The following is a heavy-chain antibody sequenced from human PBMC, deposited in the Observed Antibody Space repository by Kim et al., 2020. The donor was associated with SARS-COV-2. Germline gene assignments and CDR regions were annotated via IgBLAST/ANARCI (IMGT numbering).Heavy chain of an antibody. CDR3: TRENYFGSGSGYYFDY. D-gene: IGHD3-10*01. CDR2: ISSDGTNK. V-gene: IGHV3-30*09. Sequence: GGSLRLSCAASGFTFSDFAIHWVRQAPGKGLEWLAIISSDGTNKYYADSVRGRFAISRDTSKNPVYLQMNSLRSEATAVYYCTRENYFGSGSGYYFDYWG. J-gene: IGHJ4*01. CDR1: GFTFSDFA.